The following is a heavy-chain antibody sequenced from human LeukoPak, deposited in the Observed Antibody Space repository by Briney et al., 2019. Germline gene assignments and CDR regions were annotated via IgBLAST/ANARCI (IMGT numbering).Heavy chain of an antibody. CDR1: GGSVTGYY. CDR2: IYHSGST. J-gene: IGHJ4*02. Sequence: SETLSLTCAVYGGSVTGYYWTWIRQSPGKGLEWIGEIYHSGSTNYSPSLKSRVTISVDTSKNQFSLKLSSVTAADTAVYYCARGMPLYDFWSGYSSFDYWGQGTLVTVSS. V-gene: IGHV4-34*01. CDR3: ARGMPLYDFWSGYSSFDY. D-gene: IGHD3-3*01.